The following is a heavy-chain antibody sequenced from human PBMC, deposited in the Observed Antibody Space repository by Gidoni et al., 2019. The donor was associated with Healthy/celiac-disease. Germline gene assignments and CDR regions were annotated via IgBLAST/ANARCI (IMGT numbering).Heavy chain of an antibody. CDR1: GYTFTGYY. CDR3: ARDQGTIFDTSSYYYYYMDV. CDR2: INPNSGGT. V-gene: IGHV1-2*02. D-gene: IGHD3-3*01. J-gene: IGHJ6*03. Sequence: QVHLVQSGAEVKKPGASVKVSCKASGYTFTGYYLPWVRKAPGQGLEWMGWINPNSGGTNYAQKVQGRVTMTRDTYISTAYMELSRLRSDDTAVYYCARDQGTIFDTSSYYYYYMDVWGKGTTVTVSS.